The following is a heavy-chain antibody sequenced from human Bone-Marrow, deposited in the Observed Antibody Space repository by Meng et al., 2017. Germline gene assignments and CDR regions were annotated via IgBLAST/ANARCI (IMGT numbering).Heavy chain of an antibody. CDR3: ARILIAATGKFDY. CDR1: GGSISSSSSY. CDR2: IYYGGST. J-gene: IGHJ4*02. Sequence: SETLSLTCTVSGGSISSSSSYWGWVRQPPGKGLEWTGDIYYGGSTYYNPSLKSRVTMSVDTSKNQFSLKLSSLTAADTAVYYWARILIAATGKFDYWGQGILVTVSS. V-gene: IGHV4-39*07. D-gene: IGHD6-13*01.